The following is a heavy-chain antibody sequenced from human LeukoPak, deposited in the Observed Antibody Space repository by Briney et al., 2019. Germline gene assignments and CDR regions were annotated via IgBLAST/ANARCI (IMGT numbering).Heavy chain of an antibody. CDR3: ARGRDRGVVVVAAMSGMDV. D-gene: IGHD2-15*01. V-gene: IGHV4-34*01. CDR1: GGSFSGYY. CDR2: INHSGST. J-gene: IGHJ6*02. Sequence: SETLSLTCAVSGGSFSGYYWSWIRQPPGKGLEWIGEINHSGSTNYNTSLKSRVAISVDTSKNQFSLKLSSVTAADTAVYYCARGRDRGVVVVAAMSGMDVWGQGTTVTVSS.